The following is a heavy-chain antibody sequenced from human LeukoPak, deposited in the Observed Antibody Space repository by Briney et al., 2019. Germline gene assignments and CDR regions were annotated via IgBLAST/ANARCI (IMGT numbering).Heavy chain of an antibody. J-gene: IGHJ4*02. CDR2: INWNGGST. CDR1: GFTFDDYA. Sequence: PGGSLRLSCAASGFTFDDYAVNWVRQAPGKGLGWASGINWNGGSTYYRDSVKGRFTISRDNAKNSLYLQMNSLRAEDTALYYCARVKGSGYRNSIDYWGQGTLVTVSS. CDR3: ARVKGSGYRNSIDY. V-gene: IGHV3-20*04. D-gene: IGHD3-3*01.